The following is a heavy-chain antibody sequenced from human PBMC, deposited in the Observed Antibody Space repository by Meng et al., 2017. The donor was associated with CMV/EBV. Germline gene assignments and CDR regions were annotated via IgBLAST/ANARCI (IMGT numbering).Heavy chain of an antibody. CDR2: IYSGGST. D-gene: IGHD4/OR15-4a*01. Sequence: GGSLRLSCAASGFTVSSNYMSWVRQAPGKGLEWVSVIYSGGSTYYADSVKGRFTISRDNSKNTLYLQMDSLRAADTAVYYCASMVVTRGWFDPWGQGTLVTVSS. CDR1: GFTVSSNY. J-gene: IGHJ5*02. V-gene: IGHV3-53*01. CDR3: ASMVVTRGWFDP.